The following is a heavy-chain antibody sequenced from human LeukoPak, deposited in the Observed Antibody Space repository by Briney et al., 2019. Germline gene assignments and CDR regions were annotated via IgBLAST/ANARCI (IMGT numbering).Heavy chain of an antibody. CDR1: GGSISSYY. Sequence: SETLSLTCTVSGGSISSYYWSWIRQPPGKGLEWIGYVYYSGTTNYNPSLKSRVTISVDTSKNQFSLKLSSVTAADTAVYYCAREGWGYYFDFWGQGPLVTVSS. CDR2: VYYSGTT. CDR3: AREGWGYYFDF. J-gene: IGHJ4*02. V-gene: IGHV4-59*01. D-gene: IGHD7-27*01.